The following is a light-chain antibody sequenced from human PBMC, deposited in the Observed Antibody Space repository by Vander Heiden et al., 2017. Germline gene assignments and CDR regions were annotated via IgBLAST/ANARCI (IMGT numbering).Light chain of an antibody. J-gene: IGLJ2*01. CDR1: SSNIGDNY. CDR3: GTWDSSLSAVV. V-gene: IGLV1-51*01. Sequence: PGQKVTISCSGSSSNIGDNYVPWYQQLPGTAPKLLIYDNNKRPSGIPDRFSGSKSGTSATLGITGLQTGDEADYYCGTWDSSLSAVVFGGGTKLTVL. CDR2: DNN.